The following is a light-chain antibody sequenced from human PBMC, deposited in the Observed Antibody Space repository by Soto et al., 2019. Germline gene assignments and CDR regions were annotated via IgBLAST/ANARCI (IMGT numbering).Light chain of an antibody. J-gene: IGLJ1*01. CDR2: EVT. CDR1: SGDVGGYNL. Sequence: QSVLTQPASVSGSPGQSITIPCTGTSGDVGGYNLVSWYQQHPGKAPKLMIYEVTERPSGVSNRFSGSKSGNTASLTISGLQPDDEADYYCCSYAGNSEVFGTGTRPPS. V-gene: IGLV2-23*02. CDR3: CSYAGNSEV.